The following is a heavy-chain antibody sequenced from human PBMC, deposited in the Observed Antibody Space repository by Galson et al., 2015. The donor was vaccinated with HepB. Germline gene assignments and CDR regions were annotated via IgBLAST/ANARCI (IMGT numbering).Heavy chain of an antibody. CDR2: IIPILGIA. CDR3: AGSFWSGYLNFDY. CDR1: GGTFSSYA. V-gene: IGHV1-69*04. D-gene: IGHD3-3*01. Sequence: SVKVSCKASGGTFSSYAISWVRQAPGQGLEWMGRIIPILGIANYAQKFQGRVTITADKSTSTAYMELSSLRSEDTAVYYCAGSFWSGYLNFDYWGQGTLVTVSS. J-gene: IGHJ4*02.